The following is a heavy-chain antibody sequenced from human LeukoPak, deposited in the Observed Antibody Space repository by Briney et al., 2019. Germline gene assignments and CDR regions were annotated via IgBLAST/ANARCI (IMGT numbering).Heavy chain of an antibody. CDR3: AGIRY. CDR2: IKQDGSEK. CDR1: GFTFSDHY. J-gene: IGHJ4*02. Sequence: GSLRLSCAASGFTFSDHYMDWVRQAPGKGLEWVANIKQDGSEKYYVDSVKGRFTISRDNAKNSLYLQMNSLRAEDTAVYYCAGIRYWGQGTLVTVSS. V-gene: IGHV3-7*01. D-gene: IGHD1-14*01.